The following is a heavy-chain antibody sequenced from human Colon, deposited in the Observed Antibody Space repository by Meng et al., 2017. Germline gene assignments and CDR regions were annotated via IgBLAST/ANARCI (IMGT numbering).Heavy chain of an antibody. J-gene: IGHJ5*02. D-gene: IGHD2-21*01. CDR2: INSNGGGA. V-gene: IGHV1-2*02. CDR3: ARDGGGEMGPDWIDP. Sequence: ASVKVSCKASGYTFTGYYIHWVRQAPGQGLEWMGWINSNGGGALYAQKFQGRVTMTRDTSMSTAYMELTSLRSDDTAVYCCARDGGGEMGPDWIDPWGQGTLVTVSS. CDR1: GYTFTGYY.